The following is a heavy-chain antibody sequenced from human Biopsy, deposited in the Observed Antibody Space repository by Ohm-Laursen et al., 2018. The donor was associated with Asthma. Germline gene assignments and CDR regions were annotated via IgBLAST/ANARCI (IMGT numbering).Heavy chain of an antibody. V-gene: IGHV1-69*13. Sequence: SVKVSCKSLGGTFNTYVIGWVRQAPGQGLEWMGGINTVFGTTTYPQKFQNRVTITADDSTSTVYMELSSLRSEDTAVYYCARKAGSCISRTCYSLDFWGQGTLVTVSS. CDR3: ARKAGSCISRTCYSLDF. J-gene: IGHJ4*02. D-gene: IGHD2-2*01. CDR1: GGTFNTYV. CDR2: INTVFGTT.